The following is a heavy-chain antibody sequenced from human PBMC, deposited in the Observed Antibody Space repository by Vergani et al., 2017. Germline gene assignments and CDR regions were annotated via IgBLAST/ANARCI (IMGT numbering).Heavy chain of an antibody. Sequence: VQLVESGGGLVKPGGSLRLSCAASGFTFSSYSMNWVRQAPGKGLEWVSSISSSSSYIYYADSVKGRFTISRDNAKNSLYLQMNSLRAEDTAVYYCAREEYYYDSSGYLDYWGQGTLVTVSS. CDR3: AREEYYYDSSGYLDY. CDR2: ISSSSSYI. J-gene: IGHJ4*02. V-gene: IGHV3-21*01. CDR1: GFTFSSYS. D-gene: IGHD3-22*01.